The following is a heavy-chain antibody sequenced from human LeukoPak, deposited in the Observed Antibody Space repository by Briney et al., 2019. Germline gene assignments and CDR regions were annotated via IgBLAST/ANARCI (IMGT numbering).Heavy chain of an antibody. D-gene: IGHD1-26*01. Sequence: PSETLSLTCTVSGGSISSYYWSWIRQPPGKGLEWIGYIYYSGSTNYNPSLKSRVTISVDTSKNQFSMKLISVTAADTAVYYFAREGAAPYYYMVVWGKGTTVTIPS. CDR1: GGSISSYY. V-gene: IGHV4-59*01. J-gene: IGHJ6*03. CDR3: AREGAAPYYYMVV. CDR2: IYYSGST.